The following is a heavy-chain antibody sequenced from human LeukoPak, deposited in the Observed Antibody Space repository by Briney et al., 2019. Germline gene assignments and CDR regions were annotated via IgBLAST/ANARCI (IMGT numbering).Heavy chain of an antibody. J-gene: IGHJ6*02. Sequence: GGSLRLSCAASGFTFSSYGMQWVRRAPGKGLEWVAVISYDGSNKYYADSVKGRLTISRDNSKNTLYLQMNSLRAEDTAVYYCAKDIVVVPAAYYYYYGMDVWGQGTTVTVSS. D-gene: IGHD2-2*01. CDR3: AKDIVVVPAAYYYYYGMDV. CDR2: ISYDGSNK. CDR1: GFTFSSYG. V-gene: IGHV3-30*18.